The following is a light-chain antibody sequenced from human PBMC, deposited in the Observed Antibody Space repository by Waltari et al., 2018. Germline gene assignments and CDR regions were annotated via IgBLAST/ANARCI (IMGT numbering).Light chain of an antibody. CDR3: QNHERLPAV. V-gene: IGKV3-20*01. CDR1: QSISRF. J-gene: IGKJ1*01. Sequence: EIVLTQSPGTLSLSPGERATLSCRASQSISRFLAWYQQKPGQAPRLLIYAASSRATGIPDRFSGSGSGTDFSLTITRLGPEDFAVYFCQNHERLPAVFGQGTKVEIK. CDR2: AAS.